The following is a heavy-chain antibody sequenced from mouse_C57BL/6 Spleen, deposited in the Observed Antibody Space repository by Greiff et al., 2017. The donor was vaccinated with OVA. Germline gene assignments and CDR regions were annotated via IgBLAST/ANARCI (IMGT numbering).Heavy chain of an antibody. D-gene: IGHD3-2*02. CDR1: GYAFSSSR. Sequence: VKLVESGPELVKPGASVKISCQASGYAFSSSRMNWVKQRPGKGLEWIGRIYPGDGENNYNGKFKGKATLTADNSSIPAYMQLSSLSSEVSAVYFCARLYSSGYRFDYWGQGTTLTVSS. CDR2: IYPGDGEN. V-gene: IGHV1-82*01. J-gene: IGHJ2*01. CDR3: ARLYSSGYRFDY.